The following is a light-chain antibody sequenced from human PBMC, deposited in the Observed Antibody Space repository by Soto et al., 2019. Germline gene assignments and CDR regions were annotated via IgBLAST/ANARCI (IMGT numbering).Light chain of an antibody. CDR3: GSYSSSNTPNV. V-gene: IGLV2-14*03. J-gene: IGLJ1*01. CDR2: DVS. CDR1: GNDVGGHNY. Sequence: QSALTQPASVSGSPGQSITISCTGTGNDVGGHNYVSWYQQHPGEAPKLMIYDVSHRPSGVSDRFSGSKSGNTASLTISGLQTEDEAEYFCGSYSSSNTPNVFGTGTKVTVL.